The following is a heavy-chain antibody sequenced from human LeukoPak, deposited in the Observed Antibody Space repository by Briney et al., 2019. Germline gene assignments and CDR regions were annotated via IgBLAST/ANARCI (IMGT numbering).Heavy chain of an antibody. D-gene: IGHD3-22*01. CDR3: ARGRWSSSGYQDY. Sequence: PGGSLRLSCAASGFTFSGSTMHWVRQASGKGLEWVGRIRSKANSYATAYAASVKGRFIISRDDSKNTAYLQMNSLKTEDTAVYYCARGRWSSSGYQDYWGRGTLVTVSS. CDR1: GFTFSGST. CDR2: IRSKANSYAT. J-gene: IGHJ4*02. V-gene: IGHV3-73*01.